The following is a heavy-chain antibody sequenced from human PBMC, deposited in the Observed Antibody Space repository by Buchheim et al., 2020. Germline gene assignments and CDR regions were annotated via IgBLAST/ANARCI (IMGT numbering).Heavy chain of an antibody. D-gene: IGHD3-9*01. Sequence: EVQVLESGGGLVHPGGSLRLACAASGFMFSNNAMSWVRQTPGKGLDWVASISHTGDNTYYAESVKGRFTISRDNSRNTLFLQMNSLRVEDTAIYYCARDIRTRMNIDWYGWFDPWGQGTL. J-gene: IGHJ5*02. CDR3: ARDIRTRMNIDWYGWFDP. CDR2: ISHTGDNT. V-gene: IGHV3-23*01. CDR1: GFMFSNNA.